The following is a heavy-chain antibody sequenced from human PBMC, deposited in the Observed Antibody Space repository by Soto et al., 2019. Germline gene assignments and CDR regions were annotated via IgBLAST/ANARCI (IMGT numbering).Heavy chain of an antibody. J-gene: IGHJ6*02. D-gene: IGHD1-7*01. CDR3: ARGHRYIRNYVQEYYYYGMDV. Sequence: SETLSLTCAVYGGSFIGYYWSWIRQPPWKGLEWIGEINHSGSTNYNPSLKSRVTISVDTSKNQFSLKLSSVTAADTAVYYCARGHRYIRNYVQEYYYYGMDVWGQGTTVTVSS. V-gene: IGHV4-34*01. CDR2: INHSGST. CDR1: GGSFIGYY.